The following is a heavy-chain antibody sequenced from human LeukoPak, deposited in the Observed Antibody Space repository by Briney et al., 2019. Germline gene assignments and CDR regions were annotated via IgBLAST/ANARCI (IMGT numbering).Heavy chain of an antibody. CDR3: ARVTELLYCSGGSCYSGYMDV. CDR1: GFSISSSA. D-gene: IGHD2-15*01. V-gene: IGHV3-21*04. Sequence: GGSLRLSCAASGFSISSSAMNWVRQAPGKGLEWVSSINNVASHIYYAGSVRGRFTISRDNAKNSLYLQMNSLRAEDTALYHCARVTELLYCSGGSCYSGYMDVWGKGTTVTVSS. J-gene: IGHJ6*03. CDR2: INNVASHI.